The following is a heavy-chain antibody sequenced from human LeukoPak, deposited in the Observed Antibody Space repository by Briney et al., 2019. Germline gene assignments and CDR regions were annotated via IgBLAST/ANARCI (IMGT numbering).Heavy chain of an antibody. Sequence: SETLSLTCAGYGGSFSGYYWSWIRPPPGKGLEWIGEINHSGSTNYNPSLKSRVTMSVDTSKNQFSLKLSSVTAADTAVYYCARGRRIQLWSRLYYGMDVWGKGTTVTVSS. CDR3: ARGRRIQLWSRLYYGMDV. CDR2: INHSGST. J-gene: IGHJ6*04. D-gene: IGHD5-18*01. CDR1: GGSFSGYY. V-gene: IGHV4-34*01.